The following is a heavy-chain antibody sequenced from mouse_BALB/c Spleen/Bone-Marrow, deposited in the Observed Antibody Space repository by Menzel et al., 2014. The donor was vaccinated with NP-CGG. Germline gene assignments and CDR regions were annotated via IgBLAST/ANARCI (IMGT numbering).Heavy chain of an antibody. V-gene: IGHV14-3*02. D-gene: IGHD1-1*01. CDR2: IDPANGNT. Sequence: EVQGVESGAELVKPGASVKLSCTASGFNIKDTYMHWVKQRPEQGLEWIGRIDPANGNTKYDPKFQGKATITADTSSDTAYLQLSSLTSEDTAVYYCAAYYYGSSYGFACWGQGTLVTVSA. CDR1: GFNIKDTY. J-gene: IGHJ3*01. CDR3: AAYYYGSSYGFAC.